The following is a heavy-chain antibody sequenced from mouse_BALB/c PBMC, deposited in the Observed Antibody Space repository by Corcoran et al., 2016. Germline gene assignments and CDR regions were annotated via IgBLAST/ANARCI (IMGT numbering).Heavy chain of an antibody. Sequence: EVQLQQSGPELVKPGASVKISCKASGYTFTDYYMNWVKQSHGKSLEWIGLVNPNNGGTSYNQKFKGKATLTVDKSSSTAYMELRSLTSEDSAVYYCARLRSYYFDYWGQGTTLTVSS. CDR3: ARLRSYYFDY. V-gene: IGHV1-26*01. CDR2: VNPNNGGT. J-gene: IGHJ2*01. CDR1: GYTFTDYY.